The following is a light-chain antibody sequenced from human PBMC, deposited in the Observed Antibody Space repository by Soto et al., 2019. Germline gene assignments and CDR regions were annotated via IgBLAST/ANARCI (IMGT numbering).Light chain of an antibody. CDR3: QTWGTGPAV. J-gene: IGLJ7*01. CDR1: SGHSSYA. V-gene: IGLV4-69*01. Sequence: QSVLTQSPSASASLGASVKLTCTLSSGHSSYAIAWHQQQPEKGPRYLMKLNSDGSHSKGDGIPDRFSGSSSGAERYVTISGLQSEDEADYYCQTWGTGPAVFGGGTQHRP. CDR2: LNSDGSH.